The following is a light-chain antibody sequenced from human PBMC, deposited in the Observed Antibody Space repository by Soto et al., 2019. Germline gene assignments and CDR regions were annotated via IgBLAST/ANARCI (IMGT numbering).Light chain of an antibody. CDR3: QQRSNPIT. J-gene: IGKJ5*01. V-gene: IGKV3D-20*02. CDR1: QSVSSNH. Sequence: DIVLTQSPGTLSLSPGERATLYCRASQSVSSNHLAWYQQKPGQAPRLLIYDASNRATGIPARFSGSGSGTDFTLTISSLEPEDFAVYYCQQRSNPITFGQGTRLEIK. CDR2: DAS.